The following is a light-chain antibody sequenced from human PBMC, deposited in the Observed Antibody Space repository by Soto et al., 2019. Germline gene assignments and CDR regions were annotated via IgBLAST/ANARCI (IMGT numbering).Light chain of an antibody. Sequence: QSVLTQPASVSGSPGQSITISCAGTSSGVGSYNYVSWYQQHPGKAPKLMIYEVSNRPSGVSSRFSGSKSGNTASLTISGLQAEDEADYYCSSYTSSSTLFGTGTKLTVL. CDR2: EVS. J-gene: IGLJ1*01. CDR3: SSYTSSSTL. V-gene: IGLV2-14*01. CDR1: SSGVGSYNY.